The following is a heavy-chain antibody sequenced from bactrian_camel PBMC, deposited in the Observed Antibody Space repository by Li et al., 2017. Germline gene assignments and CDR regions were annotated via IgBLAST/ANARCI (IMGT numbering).Heavy chain of an antibody. D-gene: IGHD6*01. Sequence: HVQLVESGGGLVQPGGSLRLSCVASGFTVSTYYMSWVRQAPGKGLEWVFSGSTYYADSVKGRLTISKDDAKNTLYLQMNSLKPEDTAVYFCAADDVPRWVVAGRGENYWGRGTQVTVS. J-gene: IGHJ4*01. CDR1: GFTVSTYY. CDR3: AADDVPRWVVAGRGENY. V-gene: IGHV3-2*01. CDR2: GST.